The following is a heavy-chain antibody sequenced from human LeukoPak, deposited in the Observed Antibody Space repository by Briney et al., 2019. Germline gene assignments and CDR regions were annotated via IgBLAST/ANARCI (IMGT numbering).Heavy chain of an antibody. V-gene: IGHV4-30-4*08. CDR1: GGSVSSGDYY. CDR2: IYYSGST. CDR3: ARVLVGATGCFDY. D-gene: IGHD1-26*01. Sequence: SETLSLTCTVSGGSVSSGDYYWSWIRQPPGKGLEWIGYIYYSGSTYYNPSLKSRVTISVDTSKNQFSLKLSSVTAADTAVYYCARVLVGATGCFDYWGQGTLVTVSS. J-gene: IGHJ4*02.